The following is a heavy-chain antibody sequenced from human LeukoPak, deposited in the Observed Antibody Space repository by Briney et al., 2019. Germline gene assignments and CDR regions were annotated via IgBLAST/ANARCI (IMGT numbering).Heavy chain of an antibody. V-gene: IGHV3-21*01. CDR2: ISSSSSYI. CDR3: ARLTIFLNRPIDY. CDR1: GFTFSSYN. Sequence: GGSLRLSCAASGFTFSSYNMNWVRQAPGKGLEWVSSISSSSSYIYYADSVKGRFTISRDNAKNSLYLQMNSLRAEDTAVYYCARLTIFLNRPIDYWGQGTLVTVSS. J-gene: IGHJ4*02. D-gene: IGHD3-3*01.